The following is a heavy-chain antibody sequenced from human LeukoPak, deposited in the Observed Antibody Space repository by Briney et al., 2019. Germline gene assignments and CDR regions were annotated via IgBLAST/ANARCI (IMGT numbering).Heavy chain of an antibody. J-gene: IGHJ3*02. CDR2: ISFDGSKD. CDR1: TFTFSSYA. D-gene: IGHD6-19*01. Sequence: GGSLRLSCATSTFTFSSYAMHWVRQAPGKGLEWVAVISFDGSKDYFPDSVKGRFTISRDNSKNTLYLQMNSLRAEDTAVYYCAKDISGWYGSFAFDIWGQGTMVTVSS. CDR3: AKDISGWYGSFAFDI. V-gene: IGHV3-30-3*01.